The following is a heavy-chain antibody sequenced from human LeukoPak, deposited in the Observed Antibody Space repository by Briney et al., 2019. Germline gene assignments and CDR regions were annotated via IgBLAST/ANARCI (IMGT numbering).Heavy chain of an antibody. V-gene: IGHV4-38-2*02. CDR1: GRSISSGNY. CDR3: TTGPNYFYFDL. Sequence: PSETLSLTCNVSGRSISSGNYWDWIRQSPGKEVEWIGTMLHSGSNYYNPSLSSRVTISVDTSNNQFSLRLNSVTAADTAVYYCTTGPNYFYFDLWGRGTLVTVSS. J-gene: IGHJ2*01. CDR2: MLHSGSN.